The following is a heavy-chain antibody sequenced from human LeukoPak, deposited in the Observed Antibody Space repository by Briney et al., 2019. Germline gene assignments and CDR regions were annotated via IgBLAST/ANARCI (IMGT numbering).Heavy chain of an antibody. J-gene: IGHJ4*02. CDR2: INPNSGGT. CDR3: ARGGVVAAHSNDY. D-gene: IGHD2-15*01. V-gene: IGHV1-2*02. Sequence: ASVKVSCKASGYTFTGYYMHWVRQAPGQGIEWMGWINPNSGGTNYAQKFQGRVTMTRDTSISTAYMELSRLRSDDTAVYYCARGGVVAAHSNDYWGQGTLVTVSS. CDR1: GYTFTGYY.